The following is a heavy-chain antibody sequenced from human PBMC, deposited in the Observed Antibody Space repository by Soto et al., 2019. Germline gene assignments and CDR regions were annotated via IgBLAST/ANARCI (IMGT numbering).Heavy chain of an antibody. V-gene: IGHV3-49*04. Sequence: GGSLRLSCTASGFTFGYYAMSWVRQSPGKGLEWVGFIRSKAYGGTTEYAASVKGRFTISRDDSKSIAYLQMNSLKTEDTAVYYCTRDPVSSGYYSWYFDYWGQGTLVTVSS. CDR3: TRDPVSSGYYSWYFDY. CDR2: IRSKAYGGTT. J-gene: IGHJ4*02. CDR1: GFTFGYYA. D-gene: IGHD3-22*01.